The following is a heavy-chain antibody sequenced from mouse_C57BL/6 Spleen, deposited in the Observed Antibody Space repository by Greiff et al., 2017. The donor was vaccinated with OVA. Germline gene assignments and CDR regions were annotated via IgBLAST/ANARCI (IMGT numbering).Heavy chain of an antibody. CDR2: ISSGSSTI. CDR3: ARRLREYFDY. CDR1: GFTFSDYG. Sequence: VQLQQSGGGLVKPGGSLKLSCAASGFTFSDYGMHWVRQAPEKGLEWVAYISSGSSTIYYADTVKGRFTISRDNAKNTLFLQMTSLRSEDTAMYYCARRLREYFDYWGQGTTLTVSS. D-gene: IGHD1-1*01. V-gene: IGHV5-17*01. J-gene: IGHJ2*01.